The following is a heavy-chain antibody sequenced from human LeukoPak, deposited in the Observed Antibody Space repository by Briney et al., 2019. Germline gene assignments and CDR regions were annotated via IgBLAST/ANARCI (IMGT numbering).Heavy chain of an antibody. CDR1: GFTFTTHW. Sequence: GGSLRLSCGASGFTFTTHWIHWVRQAPGKGLVWVSRIKPDGSDTNYADSVKGRFTISRDNSKNTLYVQMNSLRVEDTAVYYCAESTPAGYFQYWGQGTLVTVSS. CDR2: IKPDGSDT. D-gene: IGHD2-2*01. V-gene: IGHV3-74*01. CDR3: AESTPAGYFQY. J-gene: IGHJ1*01.